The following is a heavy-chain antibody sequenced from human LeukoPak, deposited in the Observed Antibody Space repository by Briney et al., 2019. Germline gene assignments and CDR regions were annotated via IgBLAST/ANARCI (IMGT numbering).Heavy chain of an antibody. CDR3: ARRRIVGSGWYDGAFDI. CDR2: IYPHDSDT. V-gene: IGHV5-51*01. CDR1: GYYFPTYW. Sequence: PGESLKISCQTSGYYFPTYWIGWVRQMPGKGLEWMGIIYPHDSDTRYSPSFQGQVTISADKSINTAYLHWSSLRSSDTAMHYCARRRIVGSGWYDGAFDIWGQGTMVSVS. D-gene: IGHD6-19*01. J-gene: IGHJ3*02.